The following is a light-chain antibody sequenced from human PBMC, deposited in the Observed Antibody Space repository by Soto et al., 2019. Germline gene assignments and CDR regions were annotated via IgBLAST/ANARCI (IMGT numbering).Light chain of an antibody. CDR3: QQRSNWPPEIT. V-gene: IGKV3-11*01. Sequence: EPVLTQSPATLSLSPGERATLSCRASQSVTTYLAWYQQKPGQAPRLLIYDASTRAIGIPARFSGSGSGTDFTLTISSLEPEDFAVYYCQQRSNWPPEITFGQGTRLEIK. CDR2: DAS. J-gene: IGKJ5*01. CDR1: QSVTTY.